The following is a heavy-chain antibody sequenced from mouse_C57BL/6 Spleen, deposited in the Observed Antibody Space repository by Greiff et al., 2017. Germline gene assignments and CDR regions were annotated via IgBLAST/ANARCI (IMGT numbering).Heavy chain of an antibody. D-gene: IGHD3-2*02. J-gene: IGHJ3*01. V-gene: IGHV1-52*01. CDR1: GYTFTSYW. CDR3: ANCQRAQATLFAD. Sequence: VQLEQPGAELVRPGSSVKLSCKASGYTFTSYWMHWVKQRPIQGLEWIGNIDPSDSDTHYNQKFKDKATLTVDKSSSTAYMQLSSLTYEDSAVYCCANCQRAQATLFADWGQGTLVTVAA. CDR2: IDPSDSDT.